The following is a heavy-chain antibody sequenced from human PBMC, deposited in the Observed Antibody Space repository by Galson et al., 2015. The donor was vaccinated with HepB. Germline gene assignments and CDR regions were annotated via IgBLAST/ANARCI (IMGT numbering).Heavy chain of an antibody. CDR3: AKGIYSSSWLLGFDY. V-gene: IGHV3-23*01. Sequence: SLRLSCAASGFTLSSYAMSWVRQAPGKGLEWVSAISGSGGSTYYADSVKGRFTISRDNSKNTLYLQMNSLRAEDTAVYYCAKGIYSSSWLLGFDYWGQGTLVTVSS. J-gene: IGHJ4*02. CDR2: ISGSGGST. D-gene: IGHD6-13*01. CDR1: GFTLSSYA.